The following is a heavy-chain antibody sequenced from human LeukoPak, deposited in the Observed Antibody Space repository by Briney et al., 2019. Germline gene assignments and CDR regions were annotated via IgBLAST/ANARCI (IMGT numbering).Heavy chain of an antibody. CDR3: ARDKTDYDFWSGYLNDAFDI. CDR1: GFTVSSNY. CDR2: IYSGGST. J-gene: IGHJ3*02. Sequence: GGSLRLSCAASGFTVSSNYMSWVRQAPGKGLEWVSVIYSGGSTYYADSVKGRFTISRDNSKNTLYLQMNSLRAEDTAVYYCARDKTDYDFWSGYLNDAFDIWGQGTMVTVSS. V-gene: IGHV3-53*01. D-gene: IGHD3-3*01.